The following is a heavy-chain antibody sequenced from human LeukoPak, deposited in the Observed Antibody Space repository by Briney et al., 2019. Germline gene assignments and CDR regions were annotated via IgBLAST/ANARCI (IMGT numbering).Heavy chain of an antibody. CDR3: ARDRGIAARPSWFDP. V-gene: IGHV1-18*01. Sequence: GASVKVSCKASGYTFTSYGISWVRQAPGQGLEWMGWISAYNGNTNYAQKLQGRVTMTTDTSTSTAYMELRSLRYDDTAVYYCARDRGIAARPSWFDPWGQGTLVTVSS. J-gene: IGHJ5*02. CDR2: ISAYNGNT. D-gene: IGHD6-6*01. CDR1: GYTFTSYG.